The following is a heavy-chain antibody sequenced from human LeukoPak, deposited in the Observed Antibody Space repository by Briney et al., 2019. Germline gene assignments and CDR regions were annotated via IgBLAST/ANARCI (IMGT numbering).Heavy chain of an antibody. Sequence: GGSLRLSCAASGFTFSDYYMSWIRQAPGKGLEWVSYISSSGSTIYYADSVKGRFTISRDNAKNSLYLQMNSLRAEDTAVYYGARDLDHDYGDYGSLGYWGQGTLVTVSS. V-gene: IGHV3-11*04. D-gene: IGHD4-17*01. CDR2: ISSSGSTI. J-gene: IGHJ4*02. CDR3: ARDLDHDYGDYGSLGY. CDR1: GFTFSDYY.